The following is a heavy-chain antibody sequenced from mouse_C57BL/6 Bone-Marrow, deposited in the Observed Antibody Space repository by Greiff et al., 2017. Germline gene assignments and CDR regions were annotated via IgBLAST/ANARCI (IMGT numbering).Heavy chain of an antibody. CDR2: INPYNGGT. V-gene: IGHV1-19*01. Sequence: VQLKESGPVLVKPGASVKMSCKASGYTFTDYYMNWVKQSHGKSLEWIGVINPYNGGTSYNQKFKGKATLTVDKSSITAYMELNSLTSEDSAVYYCRWLLPLFDYWGQGTTRTVSS. CDR3: RWLLPLFDY. J-gene: IGHJ2*01. CDR1: GYTFTDYY. D-gene: IGHD2-3*01.